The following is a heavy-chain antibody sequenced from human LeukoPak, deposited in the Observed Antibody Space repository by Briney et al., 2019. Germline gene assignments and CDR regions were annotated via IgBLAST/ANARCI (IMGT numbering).Heavy chain of an antibody. D-gene: IGHD5-12*01. V-gene: IGHV3-7*01. CDR1: GFTFSTYW. CDR2: IKQDGSEK. Sequence: GGPLRLSCAASGFTFSTYWMSWVRQAPGKGLEWVANIKQDGSEKYYVDSVKGRFTISRDNAKKSLYLQMNSLRAEDTAVYYCARDASGYALYFDYWGQGTLVTVSS. J-gene: IGHJ4*02. CDR3: ARDASGYALYFDY.